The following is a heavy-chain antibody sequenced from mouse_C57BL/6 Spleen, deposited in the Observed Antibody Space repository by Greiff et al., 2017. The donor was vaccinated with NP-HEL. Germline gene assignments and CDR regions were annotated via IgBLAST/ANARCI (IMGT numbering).Heavy chain of an antibody. CDR2: IYPGDGDT. Sequence: QVQLKESGPELVKPGASVKISCKASGYAFSSSWMNWVKQRPGKGLEWIGRIYPGDGDTNYNGKFKGKATLTADKSSSTAYMQLSSLTSEDSAVYFCARGGQLRLPSWFAYWGQGTLVTVSA. V-gene: IGHV1-82*01. CDR1: GYAFSSSW. J-gene: IGHJ3*01. D-gene: IGHD3-2*02. CDR3: ARGGQLRLPSWFAY.